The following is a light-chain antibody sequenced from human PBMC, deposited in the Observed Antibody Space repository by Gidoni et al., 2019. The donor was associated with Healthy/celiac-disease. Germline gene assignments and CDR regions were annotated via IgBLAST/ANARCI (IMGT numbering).Light chain of an antibody. CDR3: QQYGSSPPWT. V-gene: IGKV3-20*01. CDR2: GAS. CDR1: QSVSSSY. J-gene: IGKJ1*01. Sequence: ELVLPPSPGTLSLSPGERATLSCRASQSVSSSYLAWYQQKPGQAPRLLIYGASSRATGIPDRFSGSGSGTDFTLTISRLEPEDFAVYYCQQYGSSPPWTFGQGTKVEIK.